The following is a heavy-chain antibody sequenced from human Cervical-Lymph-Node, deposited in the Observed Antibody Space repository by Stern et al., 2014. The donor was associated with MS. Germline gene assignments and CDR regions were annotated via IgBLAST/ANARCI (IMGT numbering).Heavy chain of an antibody. D-gene: IGHD3-3*01. V-gene: IGHV1-24*01. CDR1: GYTLTELS. J-gene: IGHJ6*02. Sequence: VQLVESGAEVKKPGASVKVSCKVSGYTLTELSMHWVRQAPGKGLEWMGGFDPEDGDTIYAQTFQGRVTMTQDTSTNTAYMRLSSLRSEDTAVYYCATDREDLRSGYSAPTKGYGLDVGGQGPRVPV. CDR3: ATDREDLRSGYSAPTKGYGLDV. CDR2: FDPEDGDT.